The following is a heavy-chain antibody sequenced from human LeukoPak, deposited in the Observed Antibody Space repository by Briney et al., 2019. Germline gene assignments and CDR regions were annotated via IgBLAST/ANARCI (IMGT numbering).Heavy chain of an antibody. Sequence: GRSLPLSCVASVFTFSDYYMSWIRQAPGGGGEWVSYISRSGSTIYYADSVKGRFIISRDNAKNSLYLQMNSLRAEDTAVYYCARYTVLVTGTFDYWGQGTLVTVSS. J-gene: IGHJ4*02. D-gene: IGHD5-18*01. CDR3: ARYTVLVTGTFDY. CDR2: ISRSGSTI. V-gene: IGHV3-11*01. CDR1: VFTFSDYY.